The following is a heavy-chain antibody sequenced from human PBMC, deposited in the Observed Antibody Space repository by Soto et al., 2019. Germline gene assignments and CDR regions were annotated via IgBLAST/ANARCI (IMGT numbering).Heavy chain of an antibody. Sequence: PSETLSLTCTVSGGSISSYYWSWIRQPPGKGLEWIGYIYYSGSTNYNPSLKSRITITVDTSKNQLSLKLISVTAADTAVYYCAREGNLGRWLQPLDYWGQGTLVTVAS. J-gene: IGHJ4*02. CDR1: GGSISSYY. CDR3: AREGNLGRWLQPLDY. CDR2: IYYSGST. V-gene: IGHV4-59*01. D-gene: IGHD5-12*01.